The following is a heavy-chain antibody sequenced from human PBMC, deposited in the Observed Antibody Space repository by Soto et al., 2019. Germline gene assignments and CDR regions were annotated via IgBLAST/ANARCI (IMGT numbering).Heavy chain of an antibody. Sequence: ASVKVSCKASGYTFSDYYMHWVRQAPGQGLEWMGWINANSGGTTYAQKFQGRVTMTRDTSTSTAYMELSRLSSDDTAIYYCARLQIEVAGSNWGQGTQVIVSS. D-gene: IGHD6-19*01. V-gene: IGHV1-2*02. CDR2: INANSGGT. CDR1: GYTFSDYY. CDR3: ARLQIEVAGSN. J-gene: IGHJ4*02.